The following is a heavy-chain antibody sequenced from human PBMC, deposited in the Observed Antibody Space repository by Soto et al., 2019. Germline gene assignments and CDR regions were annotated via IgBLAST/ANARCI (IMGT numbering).Heavy chain of an antibody. J-gene: IGHJ3*02. Sequence: SLRLSCAASGFTFSSYDIHWVRQVPGKGLEWVAVISYDGSKKYYADSVKGQFTISRDNSKNTLYLQMNSLRAEDTAVYYCAKAYSGPFDIWGQGTMVTVSS. D-gene: IGHD1-26*01. CDR2: ISYDGSKK. CDR3: AKAYSGPFDI. CDR1: GFTFSSYD. V-gene: IGHV3-30*18.